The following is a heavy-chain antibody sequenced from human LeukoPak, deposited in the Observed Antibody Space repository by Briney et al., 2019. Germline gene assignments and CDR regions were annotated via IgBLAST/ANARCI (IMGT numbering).Heavy chain of an antibody. J-gene: IGHJ3*02. CDR2: ISGDGGST. V-gene: IGHV3-43*02. Sequence: PGGSLRLSCAASGFTFDDYAMHWVRQAPGKGLEWVSLISGDGGSTYYADSVKGRFTISRDNSKNSLYLQMNSLRTEDTAFYYCAKVFWAGAYCGGDCFAAFDIGGQGTMVTVSS. D-gene: IGHD2-21*02. CDR3: AKVFWAGAYCGGDCFAAFDI. CDR1: GFTFDDYA.